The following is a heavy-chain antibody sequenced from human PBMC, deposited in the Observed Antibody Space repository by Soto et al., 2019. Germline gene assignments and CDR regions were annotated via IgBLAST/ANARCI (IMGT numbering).Heavy chain of an antibody. CDR3: ARSNYVTYFDY. Sequence: SETLSLTCAVYGGSFSGYYWSWIRQPPGKGLEWIGEINHSGSTNYNPSLKSRVTISVDTSKNQFSLKLSSVTAADTAVYYCARSNYVTYFDYWGQGTLVTVSS. V-gene: IGHV4-34*01. J-gene: IGHJ4*02. CDR2: INHSGST. D-gene: IGHD1-7*01. CDR1: GGSFSGYY.